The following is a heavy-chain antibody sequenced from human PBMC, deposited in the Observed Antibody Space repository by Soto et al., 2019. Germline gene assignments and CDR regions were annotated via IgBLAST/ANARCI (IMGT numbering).Heavy chain of an antibody. CDR1: GLPLSSYG. Sequence: GGSLRLSCAAAGLPLSSYGIIWVRPAPGKGLEWFSAFTSSSSYIYYTDSVKGRFTISRDNAKNSLYLQMNSLRAEDTAVYYCARSSCSSTSCYAQLFYYYYGIDVWGQGTTVTVSS. CDR3: ARSSCSSTSCYAQLFYYYYGIDV. V-gene: IGHV3-21*01. CDR2: FTSSSSYI. J-gene: IGHJ6*02. D-gene: IGHD2-2*01.